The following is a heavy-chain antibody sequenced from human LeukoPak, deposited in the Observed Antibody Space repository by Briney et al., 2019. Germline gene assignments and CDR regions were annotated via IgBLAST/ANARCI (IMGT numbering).Heavy chain of an antibody. J-gene: IGHJ4*02. Sequence: AASVKVSCKASGYTFGSFDINWVRQATGQGLEWIGWMNPNNAYKGYAQKFQGRVTMTKNTSTNTVYLEVSSLRSEDTAVYYCARSRRFDSSGEFDHWGQGTLVTVSS. CDR2: MNPNNAYK. V-gene: IGHV1-8*01. CDR3: ARSRRFDSSGEFDH. CDR1: GYTFGSFD. D-gene: IGHD3-22*01.